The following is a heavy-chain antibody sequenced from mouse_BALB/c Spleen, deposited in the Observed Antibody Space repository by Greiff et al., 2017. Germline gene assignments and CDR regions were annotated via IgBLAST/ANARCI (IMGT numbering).Heavy chain of an antibody. CDR3: ARSTMITTDYFDY. D-gene: IGHD2-4*01. J-gene: IGHJ2*01. V-gene: IGHV5-17*02. CDR1: GFTFSSFG. Sequence: EVKVVESGGGLVQPGGSRKLSCAASGFTFSSFGMHWVRQAPEKGLEWVAYISSGSSTIYYADTVKGRFTISRDNPKNTLFLQMTSLRSEDTAMYYCARSTMITTDYFDYWGQGTTLTVSA. CDR2: ISSGSSTI.